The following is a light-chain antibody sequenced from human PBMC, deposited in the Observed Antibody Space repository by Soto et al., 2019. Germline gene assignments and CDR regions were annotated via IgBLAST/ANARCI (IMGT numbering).Light chain of an antibody. CDR3: QEYYSSSSVA. CDR2: DAS. CDR1: QSISYW. Sequence: DIQMTQSPSTLSASVGDRVTITCRASQSISYWLAWYQQKPGKAPNLLIYDASSLENGVPSRFSGSGSGTEFTLTISSLQPDDFATYYCQEYYSSSSVAFGGGTKVESK. J-gene: IGKJ4*01. V-gene: IGKV1-5*01.